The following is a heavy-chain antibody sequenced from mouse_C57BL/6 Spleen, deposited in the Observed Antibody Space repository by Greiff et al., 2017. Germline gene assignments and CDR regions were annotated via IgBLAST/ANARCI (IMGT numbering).Heavy chain of an antibody. CDR1: GYTFTDYN. CDR2: INPNNGGT. J-gene: IGHJ2*01. CDR3: ARGGAGNFDY. Sequence: DVKLQESGPELVKPGASVKMSCKASGYTFTDYNMHWVKQSHGKSLEWIGYINPNNGGTSYNQKFKGKATLTVNKSSSTAYMELRSLTSEDSAVYYCARGGAGNFDYWGQGTTLTVSS. V-gene: IGHV1-22*01. D-gene: IGHD4-1*01.